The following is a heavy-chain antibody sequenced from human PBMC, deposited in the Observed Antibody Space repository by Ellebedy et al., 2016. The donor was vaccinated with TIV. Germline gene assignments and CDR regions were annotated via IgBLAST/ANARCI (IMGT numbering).Heavy chain of an antibody. J-gene: IGHJ5*02. D-gene: IGHD3-16*02. Sequence: GGSLRLXCLASDFTFSAYYMSWVRQAPGKGLEWVANINQDGSEKYYVDSVKGRFTISRDNAKNSLYLQMDSLRAEDTAVYYCARKVGGVIVNWFDPWGQGTLVTVSS. CDR3: ARKVGGVIVNWFDP. CDR2: INQDGSEK. V-gene: IGHV3-7*01. CDR1: DFTFSAYY.